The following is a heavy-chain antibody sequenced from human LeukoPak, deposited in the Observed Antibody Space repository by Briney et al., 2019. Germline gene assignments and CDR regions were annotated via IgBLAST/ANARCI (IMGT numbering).Heavy chain of an antibody. Sequence: GGSLRLSCAASGFTFSSYGMHWVRQAPGKGLEWVAVIWYDGSNKYYADSVKGRFTISRDNPKNTLYLQMNSLRAEDTAVYYCAKGGSGSYVMYYYYMDVWGKGTTVTVSS. CDR1: GFTFSSYG. J-gene: IGHJ6*03. CDR3: AKGGSGSYVMYYYYMDV. D-gene: IGHD3-10*01. V-gene: IGHV3-33*06. CDR2: IWYDGSNK.